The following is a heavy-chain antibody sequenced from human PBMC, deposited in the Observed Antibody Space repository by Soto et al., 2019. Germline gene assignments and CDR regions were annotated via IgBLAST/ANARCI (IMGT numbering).Heavy chain of an antibody. V-gene: IGHV1-69*13. Sequence: ASVKVSCKASGGTFSSYAISWVRQAPGQGLEWMGGIIPIFGTANYAQKFQGRVTITADESTSTAYMELSSLRSEDTAVYYCARDLTAHYDDSGSTQPQPPPQLDYWGQGTLVTVSS. CDR2: IIPIFGTA. J-gene: IGHJ4*02. CDR3: ARDLTAHYDDSGSTQPQPPPQLDY. CDR1: GGTFSSYA. D-gene: IGHD3-10*01.